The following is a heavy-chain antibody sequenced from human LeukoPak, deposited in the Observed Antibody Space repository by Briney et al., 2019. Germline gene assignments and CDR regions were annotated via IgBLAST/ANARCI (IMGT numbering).Heavy chain of an antibody. D-gene: IGHD2-2*01. V-gene: IGHV3-21*01. J-gene: IGHJ4*02. CDR2: ISSSSSYI. CDR1: GFTFSSYS. Sequence: GGSLRLSCAASGFTFSSYSMNWVRQAPGKGLEWVSSISSSSSYIYYADSVKGRFTISRDNAKNSLYLQMNSLRAEDTAVYYCARNPGSYQPLVPDYWGQGTLVTVSS. CDR3: ARNPGSYQPLVPDY.